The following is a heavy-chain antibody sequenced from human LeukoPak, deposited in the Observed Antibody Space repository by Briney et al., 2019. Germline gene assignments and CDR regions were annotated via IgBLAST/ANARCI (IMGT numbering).Heavy chain of an antibody. CDR2: ISSSSSYI. J-gene: IGHJ4*02. D-gene: IGHD6-19*01. Sequence: PGGSLRLSCAASGFTFSSYSMNWVRQAPGEGLEWVSSISSSSSYIYYADSVKGRFTISRDNAKNSLYLQMNSLRAEDTAVYYCAREPIAVAGTGAYYFDYWGQGTLVTVSS. CDR1: GFTFSSYS. CDR3: AREPIAVAGTGAYYFDY. V-gene: IGHV3-21*01.